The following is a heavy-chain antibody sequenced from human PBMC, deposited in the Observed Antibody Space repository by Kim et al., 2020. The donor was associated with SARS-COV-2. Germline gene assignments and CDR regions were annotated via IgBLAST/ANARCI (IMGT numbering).Heavy chain of an antibody. Sequence: GGSLRLSCAASGFTFSSYAMSWVRQAPGKGLEWVSAISGSGGSTYYADSVKGRFTISRDNSKNTLYLQMNSLRAEDTAVYYCAKRSYYYGSGSYSPFDYWGQGTLVTVSS. J-gene: IGHJ4*02. CDR2: ISGSGGST. D-gene: IGHD3-10*01. CDR1: GFTFSSYA. CDR3: AKRSYYYGSGSYSPFDY. V-gene: IGHV3-23*01.